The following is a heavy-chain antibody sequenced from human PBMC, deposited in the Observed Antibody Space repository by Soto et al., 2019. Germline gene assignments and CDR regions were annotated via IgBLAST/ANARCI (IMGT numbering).Heavy chain of an antibody. CDR2: ISKDGSEN. CDR3: VKQHSTGSYCDL. D-gene: IGHD6-19*01. Sequence: QVQLVESGGGVVQPGRSLRVSCAASGRSRSDYGMHLVRQAPGKGLEWVAVISKDGSENHYADSVKGRFTISRDKSENTLYLQMNRHRAEDTAVFYCVKQHSTGSYCDLWGQGILVTVSS. J-gene: IGHJ4*02. CDR1: GRSRSDYG. V-gene: IGHV3-30*18.